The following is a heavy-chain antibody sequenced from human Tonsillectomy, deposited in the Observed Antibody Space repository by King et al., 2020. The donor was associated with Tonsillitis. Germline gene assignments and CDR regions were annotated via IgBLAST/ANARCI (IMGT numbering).Heavy chain of an antibody. D-gene: IGHD6-13*01. J-gene: IGHJ3*02. V-gene: IGHV5-51*01. CDR1: GYSFTTYW. CDR3: ARRPGMGRIGPAGAFDI. CDR2: IYSCDSYT. Sequence: QLVQSGAEVKKPGESLKISCKGSGYSFTTYWIGWARQMPGKGLEWMGIIYSCDSYTRYSRAFQGQVTIPADKSISTAYLQWRRLKASDTAMYYCARRPGMGRIGPAGAFDIWGQGTMVTVSS.